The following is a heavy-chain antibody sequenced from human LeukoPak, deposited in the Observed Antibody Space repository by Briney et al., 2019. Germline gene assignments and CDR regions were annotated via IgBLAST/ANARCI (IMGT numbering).Heavy chain of an antibody. CDR1: GFTFSSYD. J-gene: IGHJ4*02. CDR2: IGTAGDT. CDR3: VRLGNSAAAGGFDY. D-gene: IGHD6-13*01. Sequence: GGSLRLSCAASGFTFSSYDMHWVRQATGKGLEWVSAIGTAGDTYYPGSVKGRFTISRENAKNSLYLQMNSLRAGDTAVYYCVRLGNSAAAGGFDYWGQGTLVTVSS. V-gene: IGHV3-13*01.